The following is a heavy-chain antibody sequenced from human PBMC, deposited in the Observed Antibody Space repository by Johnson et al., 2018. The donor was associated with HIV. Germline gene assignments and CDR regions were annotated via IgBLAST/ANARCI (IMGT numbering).Heavy chain of an antibody. CDR3: AKGPLYDFWSGGAFDI. V-gene: IGHV3-30*18. CDR2: ISYDGINK. D-gene: IGHD3-3*01. Sequence: VQVVESGGGVVQPGRSLRLSCAGSGFTFRGYGIHWVRQAPGKGLVWVAVISYDGINKYYADSVKGRFTISRDNSKNTLYLQMNSLRTEDTAVFYCAKGPLYDFWSGGAFDIWGQGTMVTVSS. J-gene: IGHJ3*02. CDR1: GFTFRGYG.